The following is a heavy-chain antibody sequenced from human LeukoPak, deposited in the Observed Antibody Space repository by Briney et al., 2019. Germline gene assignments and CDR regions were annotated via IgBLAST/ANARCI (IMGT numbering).Heavy chain of an antibody. Sequence: PGGSLRLSCAASGFTVSSNYMNWVRQAPGKGLEWVSVIYSGGDTYYADSVKGRFTISRDNSKNTLYLQMNSLRAEDTAVYYCARDAAAGGMISWGQGTLVTVSS. CDR3: ARDAAAGGMIS. D-gene: IGHD6-13*01. V-gene: IGHV3-66*01. CDR1: GFTVSSNY. J-gene: IGHJ5*02. CDR2: IYSGGDT.